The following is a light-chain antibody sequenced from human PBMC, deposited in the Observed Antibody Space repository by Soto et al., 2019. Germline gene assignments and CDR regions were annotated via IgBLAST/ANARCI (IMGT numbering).Light chain of an antibody. CDR3: TSFAGSGTYV. V-gene: IGLV2-14*01. CDR2: DVT. Sequence: QSVLTQPASVSGSPGQSIAISCTGTSSDVGGYNYVSWYQQHPGKAPKLIIFDVTNRPSGVSDRFSGSKSGSTASLTISGLQADDEADYYCTSFAGSGTYVFGTGTKVT. CDR1: SSDVGGYNY. J-gene: IGLJ1*01.